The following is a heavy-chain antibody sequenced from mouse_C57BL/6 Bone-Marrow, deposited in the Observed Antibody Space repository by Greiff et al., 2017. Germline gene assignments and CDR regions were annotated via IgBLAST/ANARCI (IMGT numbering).Heavy chain of an antibody. Sequence: QVQLQQPGAELVMPGASVKLSCKASGYTFTSYWMHWVKQRPGQGLEWIGEIDPSDSYTNYNQKFKGKSTLTVDKSSSTAYMQLSSLTSEDSAVYYRARSRLGDYWGQGTTLTVSS. J-gene: IGHJ2*01. CDR3: ARSRLGDY. V-gene: IGHV1-69*01. CDR1: GYTFTSYW. CDR2: IDPSDSYT.